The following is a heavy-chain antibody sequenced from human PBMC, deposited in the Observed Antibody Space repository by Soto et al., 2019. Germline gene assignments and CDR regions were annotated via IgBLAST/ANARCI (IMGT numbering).Heavy chain of an antibody. CDR3: AGDRGYSRIWAFDI. CDR2: IIPIFGTA. Sequence: QVQLVQSGAEVKKPGSSVKVSCKVSGGTFSSYAISWVRQAPGQGLEWMGGIIPIFGTANYAQKFQGRVTITADESTSTAYMELSSLRSEDTAVYYCAGDRGYSRIWAFDIWGQGTMVTVSS. D-gene: IGHD5-18*01. J-gene: IGHJ3*02. V-gene: IGHV1-69*13. CDR1: GGTFSSYA.